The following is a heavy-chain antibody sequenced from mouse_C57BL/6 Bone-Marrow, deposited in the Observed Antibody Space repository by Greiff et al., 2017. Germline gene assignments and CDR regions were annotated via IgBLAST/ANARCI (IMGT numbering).Heavy chain of an antibody. D-gene: IGHD3-1*01. V-gene: IGHV5-4*01. CDR1: GFTFSSYA. Sequence: EVKLVESGGGLVKPGGSLKLSCAASGFTFSSYAMSWVRQTPEKRLEWVATISDGGSYTYYPDNVKGRFTISRDTAKNNLYLQMSHLKSEDTAMYYCAREGLVYYFDYWGQGTTLTVSS. J-gene: IGHJ2*01. CDR2: ISDGGSYT. CDR3: AREGLVYYFDY.